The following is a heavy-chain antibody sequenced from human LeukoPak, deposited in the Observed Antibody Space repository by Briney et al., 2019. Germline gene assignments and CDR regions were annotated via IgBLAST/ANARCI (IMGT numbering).Heavy chain of an antibody. J-gene: IGHJ6*02. V-gene: IGHV4-34*01. CDR1: GGSFSGYY. CDR3: AVSLNPQFAYYYGMDV. Sequence: SETLSLTCAVYGGSFSGYYGSWIRQPPGKGLEWIGEINHSGSTNYNPSLKSRVTISVDTSKNQYSLKLSSVTVADTAVYYCAVSLNPQFAYYYGMDVWGQGTTVTVSS. D-gene: IGHD3-10*01. CDR2: INHSGST.